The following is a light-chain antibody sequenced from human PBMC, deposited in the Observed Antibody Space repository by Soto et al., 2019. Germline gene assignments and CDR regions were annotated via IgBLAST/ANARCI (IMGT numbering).Light chain of an antibody. J-gene: IGLJ1*01. CDR2: DVS. V-gene: IGLV2-11*01. CDR1: SSDVGGYNY. Sequence: QSVLTQPRSVSGSPGQSVTISCTGTSSDVGGYNYVSWYQQHPGKAPKLMIYDVSKRPSGVPDRFSGSKSGNTASLTISGLQAEYEADYYCCSYAGSYNDVFGTGTKLTVL. CDR3: CSYAGSYNDV.